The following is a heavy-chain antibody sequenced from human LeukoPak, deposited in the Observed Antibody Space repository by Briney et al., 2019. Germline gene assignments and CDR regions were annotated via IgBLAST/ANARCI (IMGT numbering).Heavy chain of an antibody. Sequence: SVKVSCKASGGSFTLTSHAITWVRQAPGQGLEWMAGVIPIYGSPTYAQKFQGRVTMTSDESTRTVYMELSSLRSEDTAVYYRAGFFYDNSPDAFDPWGQGTMVTVSS. CDR1: GGSFTLTSHA. CDR2: VIPIYGSP. V-gene: IGHV1-69*13. J-gene: IGHJ3*01. D-gene: IGHD3-22*01. CDR3: AGFFYDNSPDAFDP.